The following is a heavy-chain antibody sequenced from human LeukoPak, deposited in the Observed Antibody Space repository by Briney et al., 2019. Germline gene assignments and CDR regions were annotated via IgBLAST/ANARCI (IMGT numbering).Heavy chain of an antibody. D-gene: IGHD4-11*01. CDR3: AKETSNSPFAY. Sequence: GGSLRLSCAASGFTFSNHAMNWVRQAPGKGLEWVSVISASTYYADSVKGRFTISRDNSENTLYLQMNSLRAEDTAVYYCAKETSNSPFAYWGQGTLVTVSS. CDR2: ISAST. V-gene: IGHV3-23*01. J-gene: IGHJ4*02. CDR1: GFTFSNHA.